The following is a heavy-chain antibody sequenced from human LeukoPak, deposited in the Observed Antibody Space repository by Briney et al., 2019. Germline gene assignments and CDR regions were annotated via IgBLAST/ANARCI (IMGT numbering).Heavy chain of an antibody. J-gene: IGHJ4*02. CDR1: GFTFSSYS. CDR3: ARDSRALIDY. Sequence: PGGSLRLSCAPSGFTFSSYSMNWVRQAPGKGLEWVSSISSSSSYIYYADSVKGRFTISRDNAKNSLYLQMNSLRAEDTAVYYCARDSRALIDYWGQGTLVTVSS. V-gene: IGHV3-21*01. CDR2: ISSSSSYI.